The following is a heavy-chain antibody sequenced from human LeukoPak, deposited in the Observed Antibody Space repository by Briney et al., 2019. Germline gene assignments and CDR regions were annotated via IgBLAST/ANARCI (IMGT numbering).Heavy chain of an antibody. Sequence: SGTLSLTRPLSRGSLCTFPWCWIRQPPGKGLEYMVYISNTGITNYTPSLEGRVTISIDISNNQFSLQLSSVTAADTAVYYCGRQSVTGRNGLDVWGQGTTVTVSS. CDR2: ISNTGIT. CDR3: GRQSVTGRNGLDV. D-gene: IGHD5/OR15-5a*01. V-gene: IGHV4-59*08. J-gene: IGHJ6*02. CDR1: RGSLCTFP.